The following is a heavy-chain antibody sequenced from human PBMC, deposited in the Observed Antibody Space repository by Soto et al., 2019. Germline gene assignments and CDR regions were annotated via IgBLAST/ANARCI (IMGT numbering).Heavy chain of an antibody. D-gene: IGHD1-20*01. J-gene: IGHJ4*02. CDR1: GGSISSGDYY. CDR3: ARVGGNNWNDVEYFDY. V-gene: IGHV4-30-4*01. Sequence: QVQLQESGPGLVKPSQTLSLTCTVSGGSISSGDYYWSWIRQPPGKGLEWIGYIYYSGSTYYNPSLKSRVTISVDTSKNQFSLKLSSVTAADTAVYYCARVGGNNWNDVEYFDYWGQGTLVTVSS. CDR2: IYYSGST.